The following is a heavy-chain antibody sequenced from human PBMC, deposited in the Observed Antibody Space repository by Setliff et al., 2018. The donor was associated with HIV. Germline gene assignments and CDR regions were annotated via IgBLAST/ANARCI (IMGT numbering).Heavy chain of an antibody. V-gene: IGHV4-38-2*02. CDR1: NYSISCGYY. D-gene: IGHD4-17*01. CDR2: IYHTGNT. CDR3: AREPTVTSRSGYFDY. Sequence: KASETLSLTCTVSNYSISCGYYLGWLRQSPGKGLEWIGPIYHTGNTYYNPSLKSRVTISVDPSKNQLSLNLDSVTAAETAVFYCAREPTVTSRSGYFDYWGQGTLVTVSS. J-gene: IGHJ4*02.